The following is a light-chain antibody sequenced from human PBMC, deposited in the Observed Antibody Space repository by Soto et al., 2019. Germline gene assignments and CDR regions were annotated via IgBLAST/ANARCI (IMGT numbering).Light chain of an antibody. CDR1: QSVPRSY. CDR2: GTS. V-gene: IGKV3-20*01. J-gene: IGKJ5*01. Sequence: IVLTLSPNTLSLSPGERATLSCRAGQSVPRSYLAWYQHKPGQAPRLLIYGTSSRATGIPDRFSGSGFGTDITLTTSRLEGEDIAIYYCQQYSSSITFGQGTRLEIK. CDR3: QQYSSSIT.